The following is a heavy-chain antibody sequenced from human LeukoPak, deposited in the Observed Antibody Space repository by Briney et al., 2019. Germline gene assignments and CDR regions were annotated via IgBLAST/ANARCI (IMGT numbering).Heavy chain of an antibody. CDR3: ARSAGAARRPSCFDY. J-gene: IGHJ4*02. CDR1: GGSFSGYY. Sequence: SETLSLTCAVYGGSFSGYYWSWIRQPPGKGLEWIGEINHSGSTNYNPSLKSRVTISVDTSKNQFSLKLSSVTAADTAVYYCARSAGAARRPSCFDYWSQGTLVTVSS. V-gene: IGHV4-34*01. CDR2: INHSGST. D-gene: IGHD6-6*01.